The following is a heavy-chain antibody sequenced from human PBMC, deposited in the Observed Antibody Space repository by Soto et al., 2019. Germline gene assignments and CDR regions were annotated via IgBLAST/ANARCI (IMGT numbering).Heavy chain of an antibody. D-gene: IGHD1-26*01. CDR1: GFTFTSSA. V-gene: IGHV1-58*01. CDR3: AARGSSSLWYYYYGMDV. J-gene: IGHJ6*02. CDR2: IVVGSGNT. Sequence: QMQLVQSGPEVKKPGTSVKVSCKASGFTFTSSAVQWVRQARGQRLEWIGWIVVGSGNTNYAQKFQERVTITRDMYTSTAYMELSSLRSEDTAVYYCAARGSSSLWYYYYGMDVWGQGTTVTVSS.